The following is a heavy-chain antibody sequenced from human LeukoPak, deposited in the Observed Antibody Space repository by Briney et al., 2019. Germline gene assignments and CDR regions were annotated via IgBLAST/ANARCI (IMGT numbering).Heavy chain of an antibody. V-gene: IGHV1-24*01. CDR3: ATDQRGYSSSSEYFQH. CDR1: GHTHTELS. CDR2: FHPEDGET. Sequence: TEKVSRKVSGHTHTELSMHWVPEAPTRGRVWMGGFHPEDGETIDAQKFQGRVTMTEDTSTDTAYMELSSLRSEDTAVYYCATDQRGYSSSSEYFQHWGQGTLVTVSS. D-gene: IGHD6-6*01. J-gene: IGHJ1*01.